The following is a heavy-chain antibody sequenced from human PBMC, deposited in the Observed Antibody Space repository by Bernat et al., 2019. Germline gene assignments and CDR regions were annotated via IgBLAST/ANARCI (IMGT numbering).Heavy chain of an antibody. CDR3: AKSSAWSHWYFDL. V-gene: IGHV3-23*01. CDR1: GFNFKNFG. D-gene: IGHD6-6*01. J-gene: IGHJ2*01. CDR2: ISSGGTT. Sequence: EMQLLESGGGLVQPGGSPRLSCAASGFNFKNFGMSWVRQAPGKGLEWVSPISSGGTTYYADSVKGRFTISRDNNNNTLYLQLNSLRVEDTAVYYCAKSSAWSHWYFDLWGRGTLVTVSS.